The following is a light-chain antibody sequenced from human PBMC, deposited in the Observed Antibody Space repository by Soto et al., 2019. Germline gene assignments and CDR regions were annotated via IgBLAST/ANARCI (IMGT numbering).Light chain of an antibody. J-gene: IGKJ5*01. Sequence: DIQLAQSPSSLSASVGDRVTITCRASQGIRNALAWYQQKPGKAPKRLIYGASSLQSGVPSRFSGSGSGTDFTLTISSLQPEDFATYYCLQHNSYPVTFGQGTRLEIK. CDR2: GAS. V-gene: IGKV1-17*01. CDR1: QGIRNA. CDR3: LQHNSYPVT.